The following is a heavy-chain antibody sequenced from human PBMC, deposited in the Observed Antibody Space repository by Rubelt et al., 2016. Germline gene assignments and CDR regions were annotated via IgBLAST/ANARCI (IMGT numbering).Heavy chain of an antibody. CDR1: TFSSYA. CDR3: ARDPRSGGNSDYYYGMDV. CDR2: ISSSSSTI. V-gene: IGHV3-48*01. D-gene: IGHD4-23*01. Sequence: TFSSYAMSWVRQAPGKGLEWVSYISSSSSTIYYADSVKGRFTISRDNAKNSLYLQMNSLRAEDTAVYYCARDPRSGGNSDYYYGMDVWGQGTTVTVSS. J-gene: IGHJ6*02.